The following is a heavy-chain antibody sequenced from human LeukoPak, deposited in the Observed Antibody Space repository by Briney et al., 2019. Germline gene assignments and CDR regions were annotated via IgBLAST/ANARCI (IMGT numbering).Heavy chain of an antibody. J-gene: IGHJ3*02. CDR3: ARGYIVSFDI. CDR1: GYTFTSYA. Sequence: ASVKVSCKASGYTFTSYAMNWVRQAPGQGLEWMGIINPSGGSTTYPQKFQGRVTMTRDMSTSTVYMELSSLRSEVTAIYYCARGYIVSFDIWGQGTMVTVSS. CDR2: INPSGGST. V-gene: IGHV1-46*01. D-gene: IGHD5/OR15-5a*01.